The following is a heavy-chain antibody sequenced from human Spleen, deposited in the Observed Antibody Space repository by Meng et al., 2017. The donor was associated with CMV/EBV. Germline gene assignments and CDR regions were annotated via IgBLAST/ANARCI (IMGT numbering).Heavy chain of an antibody. J-gene: IGHJ5*02. CDR2: IYSGGNT. V-gene: IGHV3-66*02. D-gene: IGHD4-17*01. Sequence: GESLKISCAASGFIVSSHSMTWVRQAPGKGLEWVSVIYSGGNTYYADSVKGRFTISRDNSKNTLYLQMNSLRAEDTAVYYCARDYGDYPHPWGQGTLVTVSS. CDR3: ARDYGDYPHP. CDR1: GFIVSSHS.